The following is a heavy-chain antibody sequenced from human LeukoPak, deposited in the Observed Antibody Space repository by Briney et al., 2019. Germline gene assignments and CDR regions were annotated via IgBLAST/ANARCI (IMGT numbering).Heavy chain of an antibody. CDR2: INHSGST. CDR3: ARGSRWYSNLRKYFDY. V-gene: IGHV4-34*01. D-gene: IGHD4-11*01. Sequence: SETLSLTCAVYGGSFSGYYWSWIRQPPGKGLEWIGEINHSGSTNYNPSLKSRVTISVDTSKNQFSLKLSSVTAADTAVYYCARGSRWYSNLRKYFDYWAREPWSPSPQ. CDR1: GGSFSGYY. J-gene: IGHJ4*02.